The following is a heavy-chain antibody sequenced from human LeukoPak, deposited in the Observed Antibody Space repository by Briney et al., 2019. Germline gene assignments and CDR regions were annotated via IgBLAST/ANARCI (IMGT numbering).Heavy chain of an antibody. J-gene: IGHJ6*02. CDR2: IHDSGST. CDR1: GGSISSGDYH. V-gene: IGHV4-30-4*01. CDR3: ARDMGGRYDSSSRRSSYYGMDV. Sequence: SETLSLTCTVSGGSISSGDYHWNWIRQPPGKGLEWIGFIHDSGSTLYNPSLKSRIIISRDVSRNQFSLQLTSVTAADTAVYYCARDMGGRYDSSSRRSSYYGMDVWGQGTTVTVSS. D-gene: IGHD3-22*01.